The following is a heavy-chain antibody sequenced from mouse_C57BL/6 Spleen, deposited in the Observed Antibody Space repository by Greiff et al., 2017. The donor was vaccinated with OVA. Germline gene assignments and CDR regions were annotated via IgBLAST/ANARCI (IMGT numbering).Heavy chain of an antibody. Sequence: VQLQQSGPELVKPGASVKISCKASGYTFTDYYMNWVKQSHGKSLEWIGDINPNNGGTSYKQKFKGKATLTVDKSSSTAYMELRSLTSEDSAVYYCAREGYDYLYAMDYWGQGTSVTVSS. CDR1: GYTFTDYY. CDR3: AREGYDYLYAMDY. CDR2: INPNNGGT. V-gene: IGHV1-26*01. J-gene: IGHJ4*01. D-gene: IGHD2-4*01.